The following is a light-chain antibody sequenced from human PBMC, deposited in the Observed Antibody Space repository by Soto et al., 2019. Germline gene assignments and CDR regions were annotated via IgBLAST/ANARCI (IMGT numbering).Light chain of an antibody. CDR3: EAWDDSLSGHV. V-gene: IGLV1-47*01. CDR1: TANLGTNY. Sequence: QSVLTQPPSVSAAPGQKVTISCSGTTANLGTNYVSWYQQLPGTVPKLLIYRNTQRPSGVPDRFSGSKSGTAASLAISGLRSEDEADYFCEAWDDSLSGHVFGTGTKLTVL. J-gene: IGLJ1*01. CDR2: RNT.